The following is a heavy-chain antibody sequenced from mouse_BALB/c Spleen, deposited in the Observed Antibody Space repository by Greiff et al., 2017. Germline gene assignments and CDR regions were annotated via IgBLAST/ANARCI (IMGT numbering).Heavy chain of an antibody. J-gene: IGHJ1*01. CDR3: ARDRGGPYWYFDV. V-gene: IGHV2-6-7*01. CDR2: IWGDGST. CDR1: GFSLTGYG. D-gene: IGHD3-1*01. Sequence: VQLQQSGPGLVAPSQSLSITCTVSGFSLTGYGVNWVRQPPGKGLEWLGMIWGDGSTDYNSALKSRLSISKDNSKSQVFLKMNSLQTDDTARYYCARDRGGPYWYFDVWGAGTTVTVSS.